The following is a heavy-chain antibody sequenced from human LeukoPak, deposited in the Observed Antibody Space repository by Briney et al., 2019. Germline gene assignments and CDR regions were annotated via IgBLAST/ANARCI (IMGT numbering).Heavy chain of an antibody. Sequence: GGSLRLSCAASGFTFSTYAVNWVRQAPGKGLEWVSAITGSGGATYYADSVKGRFTISRDNSKNTLYLQMNSLRAEDTAVYYCATQSPRPQYYFDYWGQGTLVTVSS. CDR3: ATQSPRPQYYFDY. CDR1: GFTFSTYA. CDR2: ITGSGGAT. V-gene: IGHV3-23*01. D-gene: IGHD5-24*01. J-gene: IGHJ4*02.